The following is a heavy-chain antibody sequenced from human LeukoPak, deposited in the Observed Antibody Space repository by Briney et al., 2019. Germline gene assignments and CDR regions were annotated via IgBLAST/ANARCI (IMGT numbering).Heavy chain of an antibody. CDR3: ARYYGSGTYSLAY. CDR2: ISHSGSA. J-gene: IGHJ4*02. D-gene: IGHD3-10*01. CDR1: VKFIRNVDF. Sequence: SETLSLTCTVPVKFIRNVDFWGWIRQPPGKGLEWIGSISHSGSAYYSPSLKSRVTISVDTSKTQLSLKLSSVTAADTAVYYCARYYGSGTYSLAYWGQGTLVTVSP. V-gene: IGHV4-38-2*02.